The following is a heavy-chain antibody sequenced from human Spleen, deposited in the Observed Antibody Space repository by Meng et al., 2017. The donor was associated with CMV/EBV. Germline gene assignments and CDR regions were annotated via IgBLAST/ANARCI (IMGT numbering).Heavy chain of an antibody. D-gene: IGHD2-2*01. CDR1: GYTFTGYY. CDR2: INPNSGGT. J-gene: IGHJ4*02. CDR3: ARDSMPSY. Sequence: ASVKVSCKASGYTFTGYYMHWVRQAPGQGLEWMGWINPNSGGTNYAQKFQGRVTMTRDTSISTAYLELRSLRSDDTAVYFCARDSMPSYWGQGTLVTVSS. V-gene: IGHV1-2*02.